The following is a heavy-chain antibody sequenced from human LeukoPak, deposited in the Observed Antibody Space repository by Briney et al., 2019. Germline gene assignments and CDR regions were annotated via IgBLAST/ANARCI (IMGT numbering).Heavy chain of an antibody. CDR1: GYTFIGYD. V-gene: IGHV1-8*01. D-gene: IGHD3-3*01. Sequence: ASVKVSCKASGYTFIGYDINWVRQATGQGLEWMGWMNPNSGNTGYAQKFQGRVTITRNTSISTAYMELSSLRSEDTAVYYCARGRDYDFWSGYPMPFDYWGQGPLVTVSS. CDR3: ARGRDYDFWSGYPMPFDY. CDR2: MNPNSGNT. J-gene: IGHJ4*02.